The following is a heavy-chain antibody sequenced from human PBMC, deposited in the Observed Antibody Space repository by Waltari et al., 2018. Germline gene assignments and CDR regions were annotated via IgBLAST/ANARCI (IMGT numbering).Heavy chain of an antibody. V-gene: IGHV3-48*02. CDR1: GFGFSNFS. Sequence: EVQLIESGGALVQPGGSLRLSCAASGFGFSNFSINWVRQAPGKGRGWIAYISTGGSTIYYADSVKGRFTISRDNAKNSLYLQMNGLTDEDTAIYYCTPLDYWGRGALVTVSS. CDR3: TPLDY. CDR2: ISTGGSTI. J-gene: IGHJ4*02.